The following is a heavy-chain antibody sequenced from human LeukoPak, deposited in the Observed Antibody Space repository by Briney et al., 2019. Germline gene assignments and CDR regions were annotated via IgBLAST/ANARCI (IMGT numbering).Heavy chain of an antibody. CDR3: SREYFDWSRNYYYGMDV. Sequence: GGSLRLSCAASGFTVSSNYMSWVRQALGKGLEWVSVIYSGGSTYYADSVKGRFTISRDNSKNTLYLQMNSLRAEDTAVYYCSREYFDWSRNYYYGMDVWGQGTTVTVSS. V-gene: IGHV3-66*01. J-gene: IGHJ6*02. D-gene: IGHD3-9*01. CDR2: IYSGGST. CDR1: GFTVSSNY.